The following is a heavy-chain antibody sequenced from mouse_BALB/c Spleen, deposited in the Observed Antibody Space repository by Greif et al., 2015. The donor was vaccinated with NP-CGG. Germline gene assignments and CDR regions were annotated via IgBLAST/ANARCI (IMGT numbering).Heavy chain of an antibody. CDR3: ARPTPNYRYDGVVY. D-gene: IGHD2-14*01. CDR1: GFNIKDTY. Sequence: EVQLQQSGAELVKPGASVKLSCTASGFNIKDTYMHWVKQRPEQGLEWIGRIDPANGNTKYDPKFQGKATITADTSSNTAYLQLSSRTSEDTAVYYCARPTPNYRYDGVVYWGQGTTLTVSS. CDR2: IDPANGNT. J-gene: IGHJ2*01. V-gene: IGHV14-3*02.